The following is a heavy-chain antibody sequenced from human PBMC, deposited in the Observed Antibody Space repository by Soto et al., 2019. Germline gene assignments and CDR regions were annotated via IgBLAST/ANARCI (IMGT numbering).Heavy chain of an antibody. J-gene: IGHJ4*02. CDR3: AKGGQLLVEGGGY. CDR1: GFTFDDYA. CDR2: ISWNSGSI. D-gene: IGHD2-2*01. V-gene: IGHV3-9*01. Sequence: EVQLVESGGGLVQPGRSLRLSCAASGFTFDDYAMHWVRQAPGKGLEWVSGISWNSGSIGYADSVKGRFTISRDNAKNSLYLQMNRLRAEDTAVYYCAKGGQLLVEGGGYWGQGTLVTVSS.